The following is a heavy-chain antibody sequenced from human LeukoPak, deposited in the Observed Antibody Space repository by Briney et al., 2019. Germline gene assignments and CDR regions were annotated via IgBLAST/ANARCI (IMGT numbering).Heavy chain of an antibody. J-gene: IGHJ4*02. Sequence: GRSLRLSCAASEFTFSSYAMHWVRQAPGKGLEWVAIISYDGSNEYYADSVKGRFTISRDNSKNTLYLQMNSLRAEDTAVYYCARDFDYYGSGSSHFDYWGQGTLVTVSS. CDR2: ISYDGSNE. CDR1: EFTFSSYA. CDR3: ARDFDYYGSGSSHFDY. D-gene: IGHD3-10*01. V-gene: IGHV3-30-3*01.